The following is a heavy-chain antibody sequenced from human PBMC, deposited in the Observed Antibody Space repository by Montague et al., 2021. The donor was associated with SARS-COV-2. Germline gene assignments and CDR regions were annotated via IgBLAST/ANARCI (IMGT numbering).Heavy chain of an antibody. D-gene: IGHD2-2*01. CDR1: GGSISSSSYY. Sequence: SETRSLTCTVSGGSISSSSYYWGWIRQPPGKGLEWIGSIYYSGSTYYSPSLKSRVTISVDTSKNQFSLKLSSVTAADTAVYYCARQPLGYCSSTSCYVGWGQGTLVTVSS. CDR2: IYYSGST. V-gene: IGHV4-39*01. CDR3: ARQPLGYCSSTSCYVG. J-gene: IGHJ4*02.